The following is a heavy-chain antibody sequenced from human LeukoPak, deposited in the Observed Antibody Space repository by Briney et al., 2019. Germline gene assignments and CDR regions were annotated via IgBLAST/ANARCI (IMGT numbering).Heavy chain of an antibody. CDR2: IYTSGST. D-gene: IGHD5-18*01. CDR3: ARDVHGWGYSYGHPHDAFDI. Sequence: PSQTLSLTCTVSGGSISSGSYYWSWIRQPAGKGLEWIWRIYTSGSTNYNPSLKSRVTISVDTSKNQFSLKLSSVTAADTAVYYCARDVHGWGYSYGHPHDAFDIWGQGTMVTVSS. J-gene: IGHJ3*02. CDR1: GGSISSGSYY. V-gene: IGHV4-61*02.